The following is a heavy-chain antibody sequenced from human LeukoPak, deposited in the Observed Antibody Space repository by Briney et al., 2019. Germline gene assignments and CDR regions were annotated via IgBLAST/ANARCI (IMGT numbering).Heavy chain of an antibody. Sequence: GRSLRLSCAPSGFTFRNYGIHWVRQAPGKGLEWVAAISYNGTKKFYSDSGEGRFTISRDNSMNTLYLQINSLRAEDTALYFCARDADTTTRNWYFDLWGRGTLLTVSS. CDR2: ISYNGTKK. CDR3: ARDADTTTRNWYFDL. D-gene: IGHD3-16*01. CDR1: GFTFRNYG. V-gene: IGHV3-30*03. J-gene: IGHJ2*01.